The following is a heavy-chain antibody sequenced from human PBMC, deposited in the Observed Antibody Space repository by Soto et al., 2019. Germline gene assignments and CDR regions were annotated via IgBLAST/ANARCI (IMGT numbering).Heavy chain of an antibody. CDR1: GGSITSSSSY. V-gene: IGHV4-39*01. CDR2: FCYSVSP. J-gene: IGHJ4*02. D-gene: IGHD3-10*01. CDR3: ARHRGPTGPKY. Sequence: PSETLSLTCTVSGGSITSSSSYWGWIRRPPGKGLEWIESFCYSVSPYHNPSLKSRVTISVDTSKNQLSLNLRSVTAADTAVYYCARHRGPTGPKYWGQGTLVTVSS.